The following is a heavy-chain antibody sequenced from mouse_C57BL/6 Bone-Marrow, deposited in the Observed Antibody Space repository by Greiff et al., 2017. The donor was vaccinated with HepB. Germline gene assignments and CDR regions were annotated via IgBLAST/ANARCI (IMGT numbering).Heavy chain of an antibody. CDR3: ARDGGPYYSNFPLAMDH. J-gene: IGHJ4*01. D-gene: IGHD2-5*01. CDR2: ISDGGSYT. Sequence: EVMLVESGGGLVKPGGSLKLSCAASGFTFSSYAMSWVRQTPEKRLEWVATISDGGSYTYYPDNVKGRFTISRDNAKNNLYLQMSHLKSEDTAMYYCARDGGPYYSNFPLAMDHWGQGTSVTVSS. V-gene: IGHV5-4*01. CDR1: GFTFSSYA.